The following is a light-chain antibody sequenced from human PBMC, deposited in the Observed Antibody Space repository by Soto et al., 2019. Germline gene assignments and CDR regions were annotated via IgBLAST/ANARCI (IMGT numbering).Light chain of an antibody. J-gene: IGKJ5*01. V-gene: IGKV3-15*01. CDR2: GAS. CDR3: QQYNNRPPIT. Sequence: EIVLTHSPGTLSLSPGERATLSCRASQSVSSYLAWYQQKPGQAPRLLIYGASTRATGVPARFGGSGSGTEFTLTISSLQSEDFALYYCQQYNNRPPITFGQGTRLEIK. CDR1: QSVSSY.